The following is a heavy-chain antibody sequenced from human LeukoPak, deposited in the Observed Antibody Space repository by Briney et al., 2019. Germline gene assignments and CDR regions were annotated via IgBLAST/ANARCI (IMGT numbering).Heavy chain of an antibody. V-gene: IGHV4-34*01. CDR2: INHSGST. D-gene: IGHD2-2*01. J-gene: IGHJ5*02. CDR1: GGSFSGYY. CDR3: AREPDIVVVPAALDNWFDP. Sequence: SETLSLTCAVYGGSFSGYYWSWIRQPPGKGLEWIGEINHSGSTNYNPSLKSRVTISVDTSKNQVSLKLSSVTAADTAVYYCAREPDIVVVPAALDNWFDPWGQGTLVTVSS.